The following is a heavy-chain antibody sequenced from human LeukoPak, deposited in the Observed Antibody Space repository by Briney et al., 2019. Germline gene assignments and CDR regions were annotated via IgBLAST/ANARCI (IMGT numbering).Heavy chain of an antibody. D-gene: IGHD3-22*01. CDR1: GFTVDSNY. J-gene: IGHJ4*02. Sequence: PGGSLRLSCAASGFTVDSNYLSWVRQAPGKGLEWVSTIYTGGNTYYAASVKGRFTISRDFSKNTVFLHMNSLRAEDTAMYYCARGDDSGYYDYFDYWGQGARVTVSS. V-gene: IGHV3-53*01. CDR3: ARGDDSGYYDYFDY. CDR2: IYTGGNT.